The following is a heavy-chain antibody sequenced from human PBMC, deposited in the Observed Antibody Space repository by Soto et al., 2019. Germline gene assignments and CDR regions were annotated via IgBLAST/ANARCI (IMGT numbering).Heavy chain of an antibody. J-gene: IGHJ4*02. Sequence: GGSLRLSCSASGFTFSSYAMSWVRQAPGKGLEWVSAISGSGGSTYYADSVKGRFTISRDNSKNTLYLQMNSLRAEDTAVYYCAKAPGWLQIYSFDYWGQGTLVTVSS. V-gene: IGHV3-23*01. CDR2: ISGSGGST. D-gene: IGHD5-12*01. CDR1: GFTFSSYA. CDR3: AKAPGWLQIYSFDY.